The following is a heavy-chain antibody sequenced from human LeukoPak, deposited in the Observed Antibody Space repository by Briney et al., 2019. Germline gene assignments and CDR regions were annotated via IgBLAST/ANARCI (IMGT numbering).Heavy chain of an antibody. CDR2: IRRGGGKT. CDR1: GFTLSNYA. V-gene: IGHV3-23*01. D-gene: IGHD1-26*01. CDR3: AKDVCGDWGDLLYFDY. J-gene: IGHJ4*02. Sequence: GGSLRLSCAASGFTLSNYAMSWVRLAPGEGLEWVSTIRRGGGKTYYADSVKGRFTNSRVNSKNTLYLQMDSLRAEDTAIYYCAKDVCGDWGDLLYFDYWGQGTLVTVSS.